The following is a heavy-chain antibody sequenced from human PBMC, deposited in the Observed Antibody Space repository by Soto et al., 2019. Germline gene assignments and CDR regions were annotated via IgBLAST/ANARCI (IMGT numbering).Heavy chain of an antibody. V-gene: IGHV1-2*02. CDR1: GYPVTAYY. CDR3: ARGGGVGVAGSAAFDM. J-gene: IGHJ3*02. D-gene: IGHD3-3*01. Sequence: QLHLVQSGAVVKKPGASVTVSCSASGYPVTAYYMHWVRQAPGRGLEWMGGINPATGAAKYTQTFQGRVPLTRDTSTSTVFMELSGLTSGDTAVFFFARGGGVGVAGSAAFDMWGQGTLVTVSS. CDR2: INPATGAA.